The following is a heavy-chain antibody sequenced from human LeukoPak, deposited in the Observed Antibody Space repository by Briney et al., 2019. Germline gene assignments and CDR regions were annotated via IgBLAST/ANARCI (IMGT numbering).Heavy chain of an antibody. CDR2: IYSGGST. Sequence: PGGSLRLSCAASGFSVSSNYMSWVRQAPGKGLEWVSGIYSGGSTYYADSVKGRFTISRDNSKNTLYLQMNSLRAEDTAVYCCARKYNNWFDPWGQGTLVTVSS. CDR3: ARKYNNWFDP. J-gene: IGHJ5*02. CDR1: GFSVSSNY. V-gene: IGHV3-53*01. D-gene: IGHD5-18*01.